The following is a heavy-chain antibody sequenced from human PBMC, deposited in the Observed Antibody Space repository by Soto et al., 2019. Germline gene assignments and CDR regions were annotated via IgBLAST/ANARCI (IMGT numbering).Heavy chain of an antibody. CDR1: GYTFPSYA. CDR2: INAGNGNT. Sequence: GASVKVSCKASGYTFPSYAMHLVRQAPGQRLEWMGWINAGNGNTKYSQKFQGRVTITRDTSASTAYMELSSLRSEDTAVYYCAREEIAAAGYDYWGQGTLVTVSS. CDR3: AREEIAAAGYDY. D-gene: IGHD6-13*01. V-gene: IGHV1-3*01. J-gene: IGHJ4*02.